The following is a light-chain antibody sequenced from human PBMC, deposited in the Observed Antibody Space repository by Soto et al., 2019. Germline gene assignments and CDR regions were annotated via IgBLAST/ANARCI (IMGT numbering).Light chain of an antibody. Sequence: DIQMTQSPSSLSASVGDRVTITCRASQDIGNFLAWSQQKPGKVPNLLIYAASTLQSGVPSRFSGSGSGTDFTLTISSLQPEDVATYYCQYYNSAPITFGQGTRLEIK. V-gene: IGKV1-27*01. CDR3: QYYNSAPIT. CDR1: QDIGNF. CDR2: AAS. J-gene: IGKJ5*01.